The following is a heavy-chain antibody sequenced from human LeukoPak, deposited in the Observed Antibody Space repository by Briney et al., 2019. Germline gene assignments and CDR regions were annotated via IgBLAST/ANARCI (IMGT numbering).Heavy chain of an antibody. CDR3: ARERGAYYYDSSGYHYAGDAFDI. Sequence: PSETLSLTCTVSGGSIGSGSYYWSWIRQPAGKGLEWIGRIYTSGSTNYNPSLKSRVTISVDTSKNQLSLKLSSVTAADTAVYYCARERGAYYYDSSGYHYAGDAFDIWGQGTMVTVSS. CDR1: GGSIGSGSYY. D-gene: IGHD3-22*01. V-gene: IGHV4-61*02. CDR2: IYTSGST. J-gene: IGHJ3*02.